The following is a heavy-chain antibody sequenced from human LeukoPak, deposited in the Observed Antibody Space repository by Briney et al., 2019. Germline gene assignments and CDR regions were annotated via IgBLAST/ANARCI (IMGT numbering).Heavy chain of an antibody. CDR1: GGSFSGYY. Sequence: KTSETLSLTCAVYGGSFSGYYWSWIRQPPGKGLEWIGEINHSGSTNYNPSLKSRVTISVDTSKNQFSLKLSSVTAADTAVYYCARGAVEGYDYVWGSLFSSWFDPWGQGTLVTVSS. D-gene: IGHD3-16*01. CDR3: ARGAVEGYDYVWGSLFSSWFDP. J-gene: IGHJ5*02. CDR2: INHSGST. V-gene: IGHV4-34*01.